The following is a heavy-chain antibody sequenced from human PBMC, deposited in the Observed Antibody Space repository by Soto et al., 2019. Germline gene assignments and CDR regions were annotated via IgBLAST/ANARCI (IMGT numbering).Heavy chain of an antibody. CDR2: INSDGSDT. Sequence: PGGSLRLSCVASGFTFSSYWMSWVRQAPGKGLEWVASINSDGSDTSYADSVKGRFTISRDNAKNTLYLQMNSLRAEDTAVYYCARGIVVAFDYWGQGTLVTVSS. D-gene: IGHD6-19*01. CDR3: ARGIVVAFDY. J-gene: IGHJ4*02. CDR1: GFTFSSYW. V-gene: IGHV3-74*01.